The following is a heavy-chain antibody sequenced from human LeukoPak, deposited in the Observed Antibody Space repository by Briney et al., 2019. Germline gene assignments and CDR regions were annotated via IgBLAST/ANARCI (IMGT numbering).Heavy chain of an antibody. Sequence: PGGSLRLSCAVSGLTFSSFPMTWVRQAPGKGLEWVSAISGSGGTTYYADSVKGRFTISRGNSKNTLYLQMNSLTAEDTAVYYCAKDRGYWGQGTLVTVSS. J-gene: IGHJ4*02. V-gene: IGHV3-23*01. CDR3: AKDRGY. CDR1: GLTFSSFP. CDR2: ISGSGGTT.